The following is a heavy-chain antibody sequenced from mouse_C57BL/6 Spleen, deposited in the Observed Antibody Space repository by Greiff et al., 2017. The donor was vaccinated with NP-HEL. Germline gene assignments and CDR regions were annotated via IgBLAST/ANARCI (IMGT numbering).Heavy chain of an antibody. CDR1: GFTFTDYY. CDR3: GKYYGSSARYFDD. Sequence: EVQLQQPGAELVKPGASVKLSCTASGFTFTDYYMHWVKQRTEQGLEWIGRIDPDDGGTKYAPKFQGKATITADTSSNTAYLQLSSLTSEDSAVYYGGKYYGSSARYFDDWGKGTTVTVSS. D-gene: IGHD1-1*01. J-gene: IGHJ1*03. CDR2: IDPDDGGT. V-gene: IGHV14-2*01.